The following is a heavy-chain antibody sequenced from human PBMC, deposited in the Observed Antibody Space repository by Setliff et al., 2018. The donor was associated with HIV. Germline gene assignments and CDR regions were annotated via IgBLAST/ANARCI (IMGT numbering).Heavy chain of an antibody. CDR1: GGSISSYY. CDR2: IYTSGNA. D-gene: IGHD3-10*01. CDR3: ARVETTVRGATYAMDV. Sequence: SETLSLTCNVSGGSISSYYWSWIRQPAGKGLEWIGHIYTSGNARISPFFKSRVTISVDTSKNQLSLNLTSVTAADTAVYYCARVETTVRGATYAMDVWGQGTTVTVSS. V-gene: IGHV4-4*07. J-gene: IGHJ6*02.